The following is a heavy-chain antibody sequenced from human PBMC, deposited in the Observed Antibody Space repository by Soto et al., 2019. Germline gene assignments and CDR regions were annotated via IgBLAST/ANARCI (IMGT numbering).Heavy chain of an antibody. J-gene: IGHJ4*02. Sequence: LSLTCAVSGGSISRSNWWSWVRQSPGKGLEWIGEIYHGGSTNYNPSLKSRVTISVDKSKNQISLKLSSLTAADTAVYYCARSITFDWLFFDNWGQGTLVTVSS. CDR1: GGSISRSNW. V-gene: IGHV4-4*02. D-gene: IGHD3-9*01. CDR2: IYHGGST. CDR3: ARSITFDWLFFDN.